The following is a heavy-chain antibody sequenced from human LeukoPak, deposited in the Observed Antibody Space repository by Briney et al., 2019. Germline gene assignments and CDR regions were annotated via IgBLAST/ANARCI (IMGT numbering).Heavy chain of an antibody. V-gene: IGHV3-23*01. CDR2: ISSGSSFM. Sequence: GGTLRLSCAVSGFTFSNYAMSWVRQAPGKGLEWVSSISSGSSFMYYADSVKGRFTISRDNSKNTLYLQMNSLRAEDTAVYYCAGHYYDSSGPFDYWGQGTPVTVSS. D-gene: IGHD3-22*01. CDR1: GFTFSNYA. CDR3: AGHYYDSSGPFDY. J-gene: IGHJ4*02.